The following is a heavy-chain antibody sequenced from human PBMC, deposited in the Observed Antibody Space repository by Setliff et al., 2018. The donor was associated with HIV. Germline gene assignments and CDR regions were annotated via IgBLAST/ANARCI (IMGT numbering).Heavy chain of an antibody. CDR2: IYYTGST. V-gene: IGHV4-31*03. CDR1: GGSISSGGNY. J-gene: IGHJ2*01. Sequence: SETLSLTCTVSGGSISSGGNYWSWIRQYPGKGLEWIGYIYYTGSTYYNPSLKSRLAMSLDTSSNQFSLKLRSVTAADTAVYYCARGLSSGWYGYWYFDLWGRGTLVTVSS. D-gene: IGHD6-19*01. CDR3: ARGLSSGWYGYWYFDL.